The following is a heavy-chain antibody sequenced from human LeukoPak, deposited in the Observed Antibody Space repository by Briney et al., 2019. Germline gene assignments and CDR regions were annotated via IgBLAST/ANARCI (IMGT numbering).Heavy chain of an antibody. CDR3: ARLYYDSSGYYQICYFGY. J-gene: IGHJ4*02. V-gene: IGHV4-39*01. Sequence: IPSETLSLTCTVSGGSISSSSYYWGWIRQPPGKGLEWIGSIYYSGSTYYNPSLKSRVTMSVDTSKNQFSLNLSSVTAADTAVYYCARLYYDSSGYYQICYFGYWGQGTLVTVSS. CDR1: GGSISSSSYY. CDR2: IYYSGST. D-gene: IGHD3-22*01.